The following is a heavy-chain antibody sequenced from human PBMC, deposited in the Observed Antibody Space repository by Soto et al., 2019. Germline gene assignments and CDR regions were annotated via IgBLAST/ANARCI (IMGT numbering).Heavy chain of an antibody. CDR1: GGSISSSSYY. CDR3: ARGGWQHGSGSLDY. V-gene: IGHV4-39*01. CDR2: IYYSGST. J-gene: IGHJ4*02. D-gene: IGHD3-10*01. Sequence: QLQLQESGPGLVKPSETLSLTCTVSGGSISSSSYYWGWIRQPPGKGLEWIGSIYYSGSTYYNPSLKSRVTISVDTSKNQFSLKLSSVTAADTAVYYCARGGWQHGSGSLDYWGQGTLVTVSS.